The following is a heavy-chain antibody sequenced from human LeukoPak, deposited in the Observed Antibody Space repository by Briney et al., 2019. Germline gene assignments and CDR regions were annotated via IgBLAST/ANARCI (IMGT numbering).Heavy chain of an antibody. V-gene: IGHV3-21*04. J-gene: IGHJ4*02. CDR3: AKTTDY. Sequence: GGSLRLSCAASGFTFSSYTMNWVRQAPGKGLEWVSSISSRSSYIFYTDSVKGRFSISRDNAKNSLYLQMNSLRAEDTAVYYCAKTTDYWGQGTLVTVSS. D-gene: IGHD4-17*01. CDR1: GFTFSSYT. CDR2: ISSRSSYI.